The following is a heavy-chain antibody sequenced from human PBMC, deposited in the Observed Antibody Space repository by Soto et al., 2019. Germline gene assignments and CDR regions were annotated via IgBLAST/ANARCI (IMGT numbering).Heavy chain of an antibody. V-gene: IGHV4-34*01. CDR2: INHSGST. CDR1: GGSFSGYY. D-gene: IGHD2-8*01. CDR3: THDNGH. Sequence: QVQLQQWGAGLLKPSETLSLTCAVYGGSFSGYYWSWIRQPPGKGLEWIGEINHSGSTNYNPSLTSRVTISVDTSKNQLTLRLSSVTAADTAVYYCTHDNGHWGQGTLVTVSS. J-gene: IGHJ4*02.